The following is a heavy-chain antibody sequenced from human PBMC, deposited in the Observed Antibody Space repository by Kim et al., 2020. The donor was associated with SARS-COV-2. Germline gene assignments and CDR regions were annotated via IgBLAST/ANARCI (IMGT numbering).Heavy chain of an antibody. CDR2: IWYDGSRK. V-gene: IGHV3-33*06. J-gene: IGHJ6*02. Sequence: GGSLRLSCSASGFTFSSYGMHWVRQAPGKGLEWVSLIWYDGSRKFYADSVKGRFTISRDNSKNTLYLQMSSLRVEDTAVYYCAKGPFYGDYTYYTMDVWGQGTTVT. CDR3: AKGPFYGDYTYYTMDV. D-gene: IGHD4-17*01. CDR1: GFTFSSYG.